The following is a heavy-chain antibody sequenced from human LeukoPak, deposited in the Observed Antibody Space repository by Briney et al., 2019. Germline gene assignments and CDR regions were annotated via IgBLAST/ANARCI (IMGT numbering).Heavy chain of an antibody. J-gene: IGHJ4*02. Sequence: ASVKVSCKASGYTFTGYYMHLVRQAPGQGLEWMGWINPNSGGTNYAQKFQGRVTMTRDTSISTAYMELSRLRSEDPTVYYFARVYARSSGWAFYYWGQGTLVTVSS. V-gene: IGHV1-2*02. CDR2: INPNSGGT. CDR1: GYTFTGYY. D-gene: IGHD6-19*01. CDR3: ARVYARSSGWAFYY.